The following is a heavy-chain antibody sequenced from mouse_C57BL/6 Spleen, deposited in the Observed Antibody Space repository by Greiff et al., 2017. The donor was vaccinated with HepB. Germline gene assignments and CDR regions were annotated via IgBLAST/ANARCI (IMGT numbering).Heavy chain of an antibody. CDR1: GFNIKNTY. Sequence: VQLKESVAELVRPGASVKLSCTASGFNIKNTYMHWVKQRPEQGLEWIGRIDPANGNTKYAPKFQGKATITADTSSNTAYLQLSSLTSEDTAIYYCARSRYYGSSLYFDYWGQGTTLTVSS. D-gene: IGHD1-1*01. V-gene: IGHV14-3*01. J-gene: IGHJ2*01. CDR2: IDPANGNT. CDR3: ARSRYYGSSLYFDY.